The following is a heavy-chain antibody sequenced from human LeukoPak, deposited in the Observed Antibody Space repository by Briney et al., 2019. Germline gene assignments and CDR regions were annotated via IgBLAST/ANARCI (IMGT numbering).Heavy chain of an antibody. D-gene: IGHD6-19*01. V-gene: IGHV4-59*01. Sequence: SETLSLTCTVSGVSISSYYWSWIRQPPGKGLEWIGYIYYSGSTNYNPSLKSRVTISVDTSKNQFSLKLSSVTAADTAVHYCARGRLSSGVDYWGQGTLVTVSS. CDR2: IYYSGST. CDR3: ARGRLSSGVDY. CDR1: GVSISSYY. J-gene: IGHJ4*02.